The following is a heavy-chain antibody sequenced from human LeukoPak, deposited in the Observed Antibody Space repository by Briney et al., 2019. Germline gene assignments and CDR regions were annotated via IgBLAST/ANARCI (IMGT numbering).Heavy chain of an antibody. D-gene: IGHD7-27*01. CDR2: IYSDSNT. V-gene: IGHV3-53*01. Sequence: GGSLRLSCAASGFSVSSSYMSWVRQAPGKGLEWVSVIYSDSNTYYADSVKGRFTISRDNSKNTLFLQMNSLRAEDTAVYYCAKDGGLWVSAHWGDSWGRGTLVTVSS. CDR1: GFSVSSSY. J-gene: IGHJ4*02. CDR3: AKDGGLWVSAHWGDS.